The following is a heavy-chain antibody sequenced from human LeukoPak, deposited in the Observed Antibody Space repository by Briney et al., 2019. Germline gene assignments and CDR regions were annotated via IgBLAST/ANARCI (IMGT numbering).Heavy chain of an antibody. CDR1: GFTFRYAG. V-gene: IGHV3-15*01. CDR3: ATYDSGIAYTYYFEN. D-gene: IGHD3-10*01. Sequence: GGSLRLSCAASGFTFRYAGMSWVRQAPGKGLEWVGRIKGKSDGGTTDYAAPVKGRFSISRDDSKNTLYLQMNSLKTGHTAVYYCATYDSGIAYTYYFENWGRGTLVTVSS. CDR2: IKGKSDGGTT. J-gene: IGHJ4*02.